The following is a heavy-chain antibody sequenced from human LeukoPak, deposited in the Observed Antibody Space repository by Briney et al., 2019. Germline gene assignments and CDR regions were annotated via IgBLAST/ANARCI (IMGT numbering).Heavy chain of an antibody. V-gene: IGHV3-23*01. CDR1: GFTFSSYA. J-gene: IGHJ4*02. CDR2: ISGSGGST. Sequence: GGSLRLSCAASGFTFSSYAMSWVRQAPGKGLGWVSAISGSGGSTYYADSVKGRFTISRDNSKNTLYLQMNSLRAEDTAVYYCASQSGIAVAGTNFDYWGQGTLVTVSS. CDR3: ASQSGIAVAGTNFDY. D-gene: IGHD6-19*01.